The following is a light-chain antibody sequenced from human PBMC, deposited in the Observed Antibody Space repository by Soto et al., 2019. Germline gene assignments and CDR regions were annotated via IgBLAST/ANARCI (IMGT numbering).Light chain of an antibody. CDR3: HHYNTSPKMYT. CDR2: GAS. Sequence: EIVMTQSPATLSVSPGERATLSCRASQSVSSNLAWYQQKPGQAPRLLIYGASTRATGIPARFSGSGSGTEFTLTISSLQSEDFAVYYCHHYNTSPKMYT. J-gene: IGKJ2*01. V-gene: IGKV3-15*01. CDR1: QSVSSN.